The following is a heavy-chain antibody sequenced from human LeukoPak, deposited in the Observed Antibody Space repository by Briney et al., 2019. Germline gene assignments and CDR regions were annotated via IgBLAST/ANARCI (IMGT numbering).Heavy chain of an antibody. V-gene: IGHV4-38-2*02. CDR2: IYHSGST. CDR1: GYSISSGYY. J-gene: IGHJ4*02. Sequence: SETLSLTCTVSGYSISSGYYWGWIRQPPGKGLEWIGSIYHSGSTSYNPSLKSRVTISVDTSKNQFSLKLSSVTAADTAVYYCARGTTVGSYFDYWGQGTLVTVSS. D-gene: IGHD1-26*01. CDR3: ARGTTVGSYFDY.